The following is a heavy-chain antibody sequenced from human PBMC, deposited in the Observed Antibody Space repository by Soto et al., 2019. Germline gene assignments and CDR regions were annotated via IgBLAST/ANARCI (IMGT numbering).Heavy chain of an antibody. CDR3: ARDKITGLFDY. D-gene: IGHD2-8*02. J-gene: IGHJ4*02. CDR1: DGSFSGYY. V-gene: IGHV4-34*01. Sequence: PSETLSHTCAVYDGSFSGYYWTWIRQPPGTGLEWIGEINHSGSTNYNPSLKSRVTISVDTSKNQFSLKLTSVTAADTAVYYCARDKITGLFDYWGQGTLVTV. CDR2: INHSGST.